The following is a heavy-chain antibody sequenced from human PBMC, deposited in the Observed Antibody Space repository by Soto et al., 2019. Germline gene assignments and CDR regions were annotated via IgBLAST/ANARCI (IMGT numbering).Heavy chain of an antibody. CDR2: IIPIFGTA. D-gene: IGHD3-22*01. CDR3: ATGWGYDSNDYYYAY. V-gene: IGHV1-69*01. Sequence: QVQLVQSGAEERKPGSSVKVSCKASGGTFSRHAISWVRQAPGQGLEWMGGIIPIFGTANHAQKFQGRVTIIADESTSTVHMELSSLRSEDTAMYHCATGWGYDSNDYYYAYWGQGTLVIVSS. CDR1: GGTFSRHA. J-gene: IGHJ4*02.